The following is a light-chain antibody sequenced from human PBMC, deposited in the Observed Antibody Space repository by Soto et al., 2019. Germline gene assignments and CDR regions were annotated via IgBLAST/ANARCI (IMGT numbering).Light chain of an antibody. V-gene: IGKV1-5*03. J-gene: IGKJ1*01. CDR1: QTISSW. Sequence: DIRMTQSPSTLSVSVGDRVTITCGASQTISSWLAWYQQKPGKAPKLLIYKASTLKSGVPSRLRGSGYGTELTITISSMQTDDFETYYCQHYNSYPEAFGHGTKVDIK. CDR2: KAS. CDR3: QHYNSYPEA.